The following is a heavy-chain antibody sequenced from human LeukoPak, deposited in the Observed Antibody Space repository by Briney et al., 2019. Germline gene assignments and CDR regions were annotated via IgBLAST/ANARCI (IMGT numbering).Heavy chain of an antibody. V-gene: IGHV1-18*01. Sequence: ASVKVSCKASGGTFSSYAINWVRQAPGRGLEWMGWISGYNGNTHYAQQFQGRVTMTTDTSTSTVYTELRTLRSDDTAVYYCARDSYDFLTGRYSGSGGDYWGQGTLVTVSS. CDR2: ISGYNGNT. J-gene: IGHJ4*02. CDR1: GGTFSSYA. D-gene: IGHD3/OR15-3a*01. CDR3: ARDSYDFLTGRYSGSGGDY.